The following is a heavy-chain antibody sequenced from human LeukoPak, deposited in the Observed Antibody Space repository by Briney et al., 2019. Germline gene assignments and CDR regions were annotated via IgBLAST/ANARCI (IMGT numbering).Heavy chain of an antibody. V-gene: IGHV3-21*01. CDR3: ASCSLWFGELFPLDY. J-gene: IGHJ4*02. CDR1: GFTFSSYE. CDR2: IINISSYI. D-gene: IGHD3-10*01. Sequence: GGSLSLSCAASGFTFSSYEMHWVRQAPGEGLQGFSSIINISSYIYYADSVKGRFTISRDNAKNSLYLQMNSLRAEDTAVYYCASCSLWFGELFPLDYWGQGTLVTVSS.